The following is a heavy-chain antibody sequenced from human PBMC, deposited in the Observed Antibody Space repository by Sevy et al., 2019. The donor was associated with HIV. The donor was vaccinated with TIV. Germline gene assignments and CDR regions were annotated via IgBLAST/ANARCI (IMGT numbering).Heavy chain of an antibody. CDR3: AKGYCSGGSCYLRHFFDY. CDR2: ISGSGGST. Sequence: GGSLRLSCAASGFTFSSYAMSWVRQAPGKGLEWVSAISGSGGSTYYADSVKGRFTISRDNSKNTLYLQMNSLRAEDTAVYYCAKGYCSGGSCYLRHFFDYWCQGTLVTVSS. J-gene: IGHJ4*02. D-gene: IGHD2-15*01. V-gene: IGHV3-23*01. CDR1: GFTFSSYA.